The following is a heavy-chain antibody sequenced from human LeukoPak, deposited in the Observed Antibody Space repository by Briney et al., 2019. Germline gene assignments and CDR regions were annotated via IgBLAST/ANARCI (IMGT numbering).Heavy chain of an antibody. CDR2: ISSSGSTI. CDR1: GFTFSSYE. J-gene: IGHJ4*02. CDR3: ARGLRAGYFDY. V-gene: IGHV3-48*03. D-gene: IGHD3-10*01. Sequence: GGSLRLSCAASGFTFSSYEMNWVRQAPGKGLEWVSYISSSGSTIYYADSVKGRFTISRDNAKNSLYLQMNSLRAEDTAVYYCARGLRAGYFDYWGQGTLVTVSS.